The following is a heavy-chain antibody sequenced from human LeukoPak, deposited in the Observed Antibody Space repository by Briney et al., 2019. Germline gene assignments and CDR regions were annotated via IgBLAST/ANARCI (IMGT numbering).Heavy chain of an antibody. Sequence: ASVKVSCKASGYTFTGYYMHWVRQAPGQGLEWMGWINPNSSGTNYAQKFQGWVTMTRDTSISTAYMELSRLRSDDTAVYYCARESLSRTGSALDYWGQGTLVTVSS. CDR3: ARESLSRTGSALDY. D-gene: IGHD1-26*01. J-gene: IGHJ4*02. CDR1: GYTFTGYY. V-gene: IGHV1-2*04. CDR2: INPNSSGT.